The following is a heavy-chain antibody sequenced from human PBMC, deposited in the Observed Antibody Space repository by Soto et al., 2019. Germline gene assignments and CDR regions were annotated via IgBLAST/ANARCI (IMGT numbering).Heavy chain of an antibody. CDR2: VYSSGST. CDR3: ARGNELKSSNVDI. Sequence: QVQLQQSGPGLVKPLETVSLTCTVSGGSLIDDYWNWIRQPPGKGLVWIGYVYSSGSTNYNPSLKSRVTISVDRSKKQFSRKFSSVTAADTAVYYFARGNELKSSNVDIWGHGTMVSVSS. CDR1: GGSLIDDY. D-gene: IGHD1-26*01. V-gene: IGHV4-59*01. J-gene: IGHJ3*02.